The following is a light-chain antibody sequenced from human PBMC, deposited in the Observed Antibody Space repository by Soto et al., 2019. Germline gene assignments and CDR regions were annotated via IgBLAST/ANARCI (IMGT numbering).Light chain of an antibody. V-gene: IGKV3-15*01. J-gene: IGKJ3*01. CDR2: DAS. Sequence: EIVMTQSPATLSVSPGERASLSCRASQSVGSKLAWYQHKPGQAPRLLIYDASTRATGFPARFIGSGSGTEFTLPIISLQPEDFAVYYCQQYNNWPPFTFGPGTKVDIK. CDR1: QSVGSK. CDR3: QQYNNWPPFT.